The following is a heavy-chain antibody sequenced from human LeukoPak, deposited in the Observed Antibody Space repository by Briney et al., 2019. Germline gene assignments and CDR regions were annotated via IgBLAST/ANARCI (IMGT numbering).Heavy chain of an antibody. J-gene: IGHJ4*02. D-gene: IGHD6-13*01. CDR1: GGSFSGYY. CDR3: ARLLVAAAGVDY. V-gene: IGHV4-34*01. CDR2: INHSGST. Sequence: SETLSLTCAVYGGSFSGYYWSWIRQPPGKGLEWIGEINHSGSTNYNPSLKSRVTIPVDTSKNQFSLKLSSVTAADTAVYYCARLLVAAAGVDYWGQGTLVTVSS.